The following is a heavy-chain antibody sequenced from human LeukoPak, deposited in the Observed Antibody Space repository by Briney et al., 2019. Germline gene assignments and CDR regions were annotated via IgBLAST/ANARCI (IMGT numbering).Heavy chain of an antibody. D-gene: IGHD1-20*01. CDR3: ARGGTAYNLDY. CDR1: GGSISSYY. CDR2: IYYSGST. Sequence: PSETLSLTCTVSGGSISSYYWSWIRQPPGKGLEWIGYIYYSGSTYYNPSLESRVTISVDTSKNQFSLKLSSVTAADTAVYYCARGGTAYNLDYWGQGTLVTVSS. V-gene: IGHV4-59*01. J-gene: IGHJ4*02.